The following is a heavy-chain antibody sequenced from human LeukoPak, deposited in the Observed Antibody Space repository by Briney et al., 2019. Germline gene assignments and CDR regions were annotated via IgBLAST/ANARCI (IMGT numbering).Heavy chain of an antibody. Sequence: PSETLSLTCTVSGGSTSSNTFYWGWIRQPPGKGLEWIGSLSYSGRTYYNPSLESRVTMSADTSRSLFSLKLSSVIAADTAVYFCARHLRNRMTTYFDSWGQGSLVTVSS. V-gene: IGHV4-39*01. CDR2: LSYSGRT. CDR1: GGSTSSNTFY. CDR3: ARHLRNRMTTYFDS. J-gene: IGHJ4*02. D-gene: IGHD4-17*01.